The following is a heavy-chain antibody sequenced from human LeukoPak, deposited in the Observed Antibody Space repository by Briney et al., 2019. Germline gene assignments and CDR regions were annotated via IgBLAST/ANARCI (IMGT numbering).Heavy chain of an antibody. CDR2: INPNSGGT. V-gene: IGHV1-2*02. Sequence: EASVKVSCKASGYTFTGYYMHWVRQAPGQGLEWMGWINPNSGGTNYAQKFQGRVTMTRDTSISTAYMELSRLRSDDTAVYYCARFSYYDSSGPGSGYNFDYWGQGTLVTVSS. J-gene: IGHJ4*02. CDR3: ARFSYYDSSGPGSGYNFDY. CDR1: GYTFTGYY. D-gene: IGHD3-22*01.